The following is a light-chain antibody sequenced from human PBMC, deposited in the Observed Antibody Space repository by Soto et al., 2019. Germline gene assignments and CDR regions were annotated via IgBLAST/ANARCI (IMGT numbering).Light chain of an antibody. CDR3: QQYNDWPLFT. CDR1: RGVSST. V-gene: IGKV3-15*01. CDR2: GAP. Sequence: EIVMTQSPATLSVSPGEPATLSCRASRGVSSTLACNQKKPGQAPRLPIFGAPTRATGTPARFSGSGSGTEFTLTISGLQSEDFAVYSCQQYNDWPLFTFGQGTRLEIK. J-gene: IGKJ5*01.